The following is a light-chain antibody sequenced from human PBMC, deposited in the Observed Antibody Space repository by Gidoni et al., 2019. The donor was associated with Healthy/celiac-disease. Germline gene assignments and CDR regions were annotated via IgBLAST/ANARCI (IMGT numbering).Light chain of an antibody. CDR2: DAS. CDR1: QSVSSY. CDR3: QQRSNWPLIT. J-gene: IGKJ5*01. V-gene: IGKV3-11*01. Sequence: EIVLTQSPATLSLSPGERATLSCRASQSVSSYLAWYQQKPGQAPRLLIYDASNRATGIPARFIGSGSVTDFPLTIHSLEPEDFAVYYCQQRSNWPLITFGQXTRLEIK.